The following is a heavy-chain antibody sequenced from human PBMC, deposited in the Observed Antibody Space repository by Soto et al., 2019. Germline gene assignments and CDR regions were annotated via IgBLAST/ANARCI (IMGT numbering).Heavy chain of an antibody. J-gene: IGHJ4*02. CDR2: INGGSGNT. CDR3: ARVPPWGNSAGDYYIQHYDS. D-gene: IGHD3-10*01. CDR1: GFTFTSYA. V-gene: IGHV1-3*01. Sequence: ASVKVSCKSSGFTFTSYAIHWLRQAPGQRPQWMGWINGGSGNTKYSQDFQGRVTFTRDTFATTAYLELSSLRSEDTAVYYCARVPPWGNSAGDYYIQHYDSWGQGTPITVSS.